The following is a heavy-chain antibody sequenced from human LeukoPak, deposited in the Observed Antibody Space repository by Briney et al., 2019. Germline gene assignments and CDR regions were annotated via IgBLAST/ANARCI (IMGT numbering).Heavy chain of an antibody. Sequence: SETLSLTCTVSGGSISSSSYYWGWIRQPPGKGLEWIGSIYYSGSTYYNPSLKSRVTISVDTSKNQFSLKLSSVTAADTAVYYCARDFRYCSSTSCRNPGNWFDPWGRGTLVTVSS. J-gene: IGHJ5*02. V-gene: IGHV4-39*07. CDR2: IYYSGST. CDR1: GGSISSSSYY. D-gene: IGHD2-2*01. CDR3: ARDFRYCSSTSCRNPGNWFDP.